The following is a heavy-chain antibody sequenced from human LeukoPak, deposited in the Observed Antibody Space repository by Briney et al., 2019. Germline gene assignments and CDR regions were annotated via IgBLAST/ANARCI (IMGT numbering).Heavy chain of an antibody. D-gene: IGHD3-10*02. J-gene: IGHJ6*04. Sequence: GALRLSCAASGFTFEDYGMSWVRQVPGKGLEWVSGISLNGGSTGYADSVKGRFTISRDNVKNSLYLQMNSLRAEDTAVYYCAELGITMIGGVWGKGTTVTISS. CDR2: ISLNGGST. CDR3: AELGITMIGGV. CDR1: GFTFEDYG. V-gene: IGHV3-20*04.